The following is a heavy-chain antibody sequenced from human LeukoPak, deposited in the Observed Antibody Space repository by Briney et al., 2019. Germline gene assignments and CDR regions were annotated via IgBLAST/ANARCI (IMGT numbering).Heavy chain of an antibody. D-gene: IGHD2-15*01. V-gene: IGHV3-74*01. CDR1: GFTFSNHW. Sequence: GGSLRLSCAASGFTFSNHWMHWVRQAPGKGLVWVSHIKTDGSVTDYADSVKGRFTISRDNAKNTLFLQMNNLRAEDTAVYYCARVWYGQSDYWGQGTLVTVSS. J-gene: IGHJ4*02. CDR3: ARVWYGQSDY. CDR2: IKTDGSVT.